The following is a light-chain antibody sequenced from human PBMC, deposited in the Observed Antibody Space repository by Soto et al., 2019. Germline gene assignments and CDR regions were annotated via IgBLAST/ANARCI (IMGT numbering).Light chain of an antibody. Sequence: EIVMTQSPATLSVSPAERATLSCRASQSVSSNLAWYQQKPGQAPRLLIYDASTRATGIPARVSGSGSGTEFTLTITSLQSEDFAVYFCQQYNKWPYTFGQGTKLEIK. CDR1: QSVSSN. V-gene: IGKV3-15*01. CDR2: DAS. J-gene: IGKJ2*01. CDR3: QQYNKWPYT.